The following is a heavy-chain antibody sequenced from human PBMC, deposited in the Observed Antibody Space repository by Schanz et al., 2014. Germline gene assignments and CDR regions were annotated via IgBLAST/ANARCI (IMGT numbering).Heavy chain of an antibody. J-gene: IGHJ1*01. CDR3: AREFVN. CDR2: INSDGTTT. V-gene: IGHV3-23*01. Sequence: EVQLLESGGGLVQPGGSLRLSCAASGFTFSIYGMSWVRQAPGKGLEWVSHINSDGTTTTYADSVKGRFTISRDNSKNTLYLQMNSLRVDDTAVYYCAREFVNWGQGTLVTVSS. CDR1: GFTFSIYG. D-gene: IGHD2-21*01.